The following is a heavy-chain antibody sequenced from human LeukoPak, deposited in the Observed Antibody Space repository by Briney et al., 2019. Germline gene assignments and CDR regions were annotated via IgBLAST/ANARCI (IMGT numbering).Heavy chain of an antibody. CDR1: GFTFSSYA. CDR3: AKDARRAVAGTLFDY. D-gene: IGHD6-19*01. J-gene: IGHJ4*02. Sequence: GGSLRLSCAASGFTFSSYAMSWVRQAPGKGLEWVSAISGSGGSTYYADSVKGRFTISRDNSKNTLYLQMNSLRAEDAAVYYCAKDARRAVAGTLFDYWGQGTLVTVSS. CDR2: ISGSGGST. V-gene: IGHV3-23*01.